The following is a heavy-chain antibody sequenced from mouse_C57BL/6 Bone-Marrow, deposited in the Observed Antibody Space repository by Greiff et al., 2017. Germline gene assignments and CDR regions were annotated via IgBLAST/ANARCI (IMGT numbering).Heavy chain of an antibody. CDR3: AIYFYGSIPFSFDD. V-gene: IGHV5-2*01. Sequence: EVQVVESGGGLVQPGESLKLSCESTEYEFPSHDMSWVRKTPEKRLELVAAINSDGGSTYYPDTMQRRFIISRDNTKKTLYLQMSSLRSEDTALYYCAIYFYGSIPFSFDDWGKGTTLTVSS. CDR1: EYEFPSHD. CDR2: INSDGGST. D-gene: IGHD1-1*01. J-gene: IGHJ2*01.